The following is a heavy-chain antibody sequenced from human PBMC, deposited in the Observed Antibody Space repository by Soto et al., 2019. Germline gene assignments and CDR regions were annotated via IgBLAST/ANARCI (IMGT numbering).Heavy chain of an antibody. CDR3: AKDTFRQTVTTIDY. J-gene: IGHJ4*02. D-gene: IGHD4-17*01. CDR1: GFTFSSYG. V-gene: IGHV3-30*18. Sequence: QVQLVESGGGVVQPGRSLRLSCAASGFTFSSYGMHWVRQAPGKGLEWVAVISYDGSNNYYADSVKGRFTISRDNYKNKLYMKMNSLRAADTAVYYCAKDTFRQTVTTIDYWGQGTLVTVSS. CDR2: ISYDGSNN.